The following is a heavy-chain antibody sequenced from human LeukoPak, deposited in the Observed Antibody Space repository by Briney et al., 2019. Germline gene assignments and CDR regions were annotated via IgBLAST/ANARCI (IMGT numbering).Heavy chain of an antibody. CDR1: GGSISSSNW. V-gene: IGHV4-4*02. Sequence: SETLSLTCAVSGGSISSSNWWSWVRQTPGEGLEWIGEIYHSGSTNYNPSLKSRVTISVDKSKNQFSLKLSSVTAADTAVYYCARCYYDSSGYLNWFDPWGQGTLVTVSS. CDR2: IYHSGST. J-gene: IGHJ5*02. D-gene: IGHD3-22*01. CDR3: ARCYYDSSGYLNWFDP.